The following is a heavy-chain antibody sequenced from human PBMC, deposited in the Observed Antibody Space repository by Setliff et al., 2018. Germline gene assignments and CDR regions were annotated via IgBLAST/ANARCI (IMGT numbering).Heavy chain of an antibody. Sequence: KTSETLSLTCTVSGGSINNYYWSWIRQPAGKGLEWIGRVXXXXXXXXXXSXXXRVTMSVDASKNQISLKLMSVTAADTAVYYCASRNSDGGPEYFQHWGQGALVTVSS. CDR2: VXXXXXX. CDR3: ASRNSDGGPEYFQH. V-gene: IGHV4-4*07. D-gene: IGHD1-26*01. J-gene: IGHJ1*01. CDR1: GGSINNYY.